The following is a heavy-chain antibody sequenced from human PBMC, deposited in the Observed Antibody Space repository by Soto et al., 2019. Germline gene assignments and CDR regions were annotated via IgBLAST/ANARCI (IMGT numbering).Heavy chain of an antibody. Sequence: GGSLRLSCAASGFTVSSNYMSWVRQAPGKGLEWVSVIYSGGSTYYADSVKGRFTISRDNSKNTLYLQMNSLRAEDTAVYYCARDAVTTGDYYYYMDVWGKGNTVTVSS. CDR2: IYSGGST. CDR3: ARDAVTTGDYYYYMDV. J-gene: IGHJ6*03. V-gene: IGHV3-66*01. D-gene: IGHD4-4*01. CDR1: GFTVSSNY.